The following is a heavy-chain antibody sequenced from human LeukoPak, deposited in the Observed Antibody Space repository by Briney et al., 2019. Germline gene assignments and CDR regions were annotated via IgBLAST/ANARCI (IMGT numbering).Heavy chain of an antibody. CDR3: ARTALSEWELFEALDV. V-gene: IGHV3-9*01. D-gene: IGHD1-26*01. J-gene: IGHJ6*04. CDR2: ISWNSGSI. Sequence: QPGRSLRLSCAASGFTFDDYAMHWVRQAPGKGLEWVSGISWNSGSIGYADSVKGRFTISRDNAKNSLYLQMNSLRAEDTAVYYCARTALSEWELFEALDVWGKGTTVTVSS. CDR1: GFTFDDYA.